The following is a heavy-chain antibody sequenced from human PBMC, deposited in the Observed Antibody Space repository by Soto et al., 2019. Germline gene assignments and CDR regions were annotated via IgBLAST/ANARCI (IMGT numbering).Heavy chain of an antibody. CDR1: GGTFSSYA. V-gene: IGHV1-69*05. CDR2: IIPIFGTA. J-gene: IGHJ6*02. CDR3: PLPYYYYYGMDV. Sequence: QVQLVQSGAEVKKPGSSVKVSCKASGGTFSSYAISWVRQAPGQGLEWMGGIIPIFGTANYAQKFQGRVTITSNESTSTAYMELSSMRSEDTAVYYCPLPYYYYYGMDVWGQGTTVTVSS.